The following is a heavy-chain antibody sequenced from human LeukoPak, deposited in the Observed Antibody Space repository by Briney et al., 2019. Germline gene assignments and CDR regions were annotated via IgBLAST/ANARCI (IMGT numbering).Heavy chain of an antibody. J-gene: IGHJ4*02. CDR2: ICYSRST. V-gene: IGHV4-39*07. CDR3: ARVLEN. Sequence: SETLSLTCTVSGGSINSNSYYWGWIRQPPGKGLEWIGSICYSRSTYYNPSLKSRVTISVDTPKNQFSLKLSSVTAADTAVYYCARVLENWGQGTLVTVSS. CDR1: GGSINSNSYY.